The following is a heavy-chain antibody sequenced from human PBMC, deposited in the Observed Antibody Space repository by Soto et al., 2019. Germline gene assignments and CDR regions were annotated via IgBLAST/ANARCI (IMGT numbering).Heavy chain of an antibody. V-gene: IGHV4-34*01. D-gene: IGHD3-9*01. CDR2: VNHSGST. CDR1: GGSFSGYY. Sequence: SETLSLTCAVYGGSFSGYYWSWIRQPPGKGLEWIGEVNHSGSTNYNPSLKSRVTISVDTSKNQFSLKLSSVTAADTAVYYCAGGWSGLVIIRFDPWGQGTLVTVSS. CDR3: AGGWSGLVIIRFDP. J-gene: IGHJ5*02.